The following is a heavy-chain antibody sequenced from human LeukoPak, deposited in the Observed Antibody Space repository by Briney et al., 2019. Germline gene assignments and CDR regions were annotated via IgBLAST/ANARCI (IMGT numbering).Heavy chain of an antibody. CDR2: IYTSGST. CDR1: GGSIGSYY. J-gene: IGHJ5*02. CDR3: ARMGQGEAARHWFDP. V-gene: IGHV4-4*07. Sequence: PSETLSLTCTVSGGSIGSYYWSWIRQPAGKGLEWIGRIYTSGSTNYNPSLKSRVTMSVDTSKNQFSLKLSSVTAADTAVYYCARMGQGEAARHWFDPWGQGTLVTVSS. D-gene: IGHD6-6*01.